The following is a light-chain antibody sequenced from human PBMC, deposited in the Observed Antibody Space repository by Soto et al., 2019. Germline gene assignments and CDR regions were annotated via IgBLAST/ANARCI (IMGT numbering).Light chain of an antibody. J-gene: IGLJ1*01. CDR3: TSYTSSSPYV. V-gene: IGLV2-14*01. CDR2: EVS. CDR1: SSDVGGYNY. Sequence: HSALTQPASVSGSPGQSITISCTGTSSDVGGYNYVSWYQQHPGKAPKLVIYEVSNRPSGVSNRFSGSKSGNTASLTISVLQGEDEDDYYCTSYTSSSPYVFGTGTKVTVL.